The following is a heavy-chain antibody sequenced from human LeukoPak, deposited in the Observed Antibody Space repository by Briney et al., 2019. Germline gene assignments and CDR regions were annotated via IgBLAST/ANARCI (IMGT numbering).Heavy chain of an antibody. J-gene: IGHJ4*02. V-gene: IGHV4-39*01. Sequence: SETLPLTCTVSGGSISSSSYYWGWIRQPPGKGLEWIGSIYYSGSTYYNPSLKSRVTISVDTSKNQFSLKLSSVTAADTAVYYCARALRLGEFGYWGQGTLVTVSS. CDR3: ARALRLGEFGY. CDR2: IYYSGST. CDR1: GGSISSSSYY. D-gene: IGHD3-16*01.